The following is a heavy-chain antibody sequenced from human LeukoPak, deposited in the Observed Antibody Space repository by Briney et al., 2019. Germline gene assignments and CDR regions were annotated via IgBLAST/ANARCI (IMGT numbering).Heavy chain of an antibody. CDR1: GFTFSSYG. CDR3: AREFLDAFDI. V-gene: IGHV3-33*01. CDR2: IWYDGSNK. Sequence: GGSLRLSCAASGFTFSSYGMHWVRQAPGKGLEGVAVIWYDGSNKYYADSVKGRFTISRDNSKNTLYLQRNSVRGEDTAVYYCAREFLDAFDIWGQGTMVTVSS. D-gene: IGHD2-21*01. J-gene: IGHJ3*02.